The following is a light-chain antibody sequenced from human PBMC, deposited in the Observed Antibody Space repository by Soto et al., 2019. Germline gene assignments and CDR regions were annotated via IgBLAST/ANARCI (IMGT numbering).Light chain of an antibody. Sequence: DIVMTQSPLSLPVTPGEPASISCRSSQSLLHSNGYNYLDWYLQKPGQSPQLLIYLGSYRASGVPDRFSGSGSGTDFTLNISRVEAEDVGVYYCMQALQTPVTFGQGTKLEIK. J-gene: IGKJ2*01. CDR1: QSLLHSNGYNY. V-gene: IGKV2-28*01. CDR3: MQALQTPVT. CDR2: LGS.